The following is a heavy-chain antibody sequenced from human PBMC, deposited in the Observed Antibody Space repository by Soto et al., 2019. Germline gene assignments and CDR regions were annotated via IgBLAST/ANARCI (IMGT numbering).Heavy chain of an antibody. J-gene: IGHJ4*02. CDR2: ICPDGNNR. V-gene: IGHV3-33*01. CDR1: GFMFSNHG. Sequence: QVQLVESGGGVVQPGRSLRLSCAASGFMFSNHGMHWVRQAPGKGLEWVAVICPDGNNRYYADSVKGRFTISRDNSKNTVYLQMNSLRAEDTAVYYCVRGDNWNDEASDYWGQGTLVTVSS. CDR3: VRGDNWNDEASDY. D-gene: IGHD1-1*01.